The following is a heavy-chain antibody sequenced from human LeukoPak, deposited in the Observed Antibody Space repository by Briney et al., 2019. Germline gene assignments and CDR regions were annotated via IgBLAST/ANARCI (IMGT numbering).Heavy chain of an antibody. V-gene: IGHV1-69*05. CDR1: GGTFSSYA. D-gene: IGHD3-3*01. Sequence: ASVKVSCKASGGTFSSYAISWVRQAPGQGLEWMGGIIPIFGTANYAQKFQGRVTITRNTSISTAYMELSSLRSEDTAVYYCARASYYDFWSGKNNWFDPWGQGTLVTVSS. CDR3: ARASYYDFWSGKNNWFDP. J-gene: IGHJ5*02. CDR2: IIPIFGTA.